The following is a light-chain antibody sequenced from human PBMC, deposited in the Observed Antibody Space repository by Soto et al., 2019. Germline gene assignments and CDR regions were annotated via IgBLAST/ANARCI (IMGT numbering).Light chain of an antibody. Sequence: IQLTQSPSSLSASVGDRVTITCRASQGISSALAWYQQKPGKAPKLLIYAASSLQSGVPSRFSGSGSGTDFTLTISSLQPADFATYYCQQSYSTPLTFGGGPKVDIK. CDR1: QGISSA. CDR3: QQSYSTPLT. CDR2: AAS. V-gene: IGKV1-39*01. J-gene: IGKJ4*01.